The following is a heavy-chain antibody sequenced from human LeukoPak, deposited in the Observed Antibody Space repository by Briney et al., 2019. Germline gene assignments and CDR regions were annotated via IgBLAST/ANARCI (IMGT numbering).Heavy chain of an antibody. CDR3: ARDRNSGKYYDY. D-gene: IGHD1-26*01. CDR1: GFTLFWDV. Sequence: PGGSLRLSCSASGFTLFWDVMHWVRQAPGKGLEYVSFIHHNGEITSYADSVRGRFTVSRDNSKNTLFLELSSLRVDDTAVYYCARDRNSGKYYDYWGQGTLVTVSS. J-gene: IGHJ4*02. CDR2: IHHNGEIT. V-gene: IGHV3-64D*06.